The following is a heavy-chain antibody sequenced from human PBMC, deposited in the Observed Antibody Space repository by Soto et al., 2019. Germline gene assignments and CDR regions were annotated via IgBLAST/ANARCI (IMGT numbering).Heavy chain of an antibody. J-gene: IGHJ6*02. V-gene: IGHV5-51*01. CDR3: ARNRRPSSGWYKENGMDV. D-gene: IGHD6-19*01. CDR2: IYPGDSDT. CDR1: GYSFTSYW. Sequence: PGESLKISCKGSGYSFTSYWIGWVRQMPGKGLEWMGIIYPGDSDTRYSPSFQGQVTISADKSISTAYLQWSSLKASDTAMYYCARNRRPSSGWYKENGMDVWGQGTTVTVSS.